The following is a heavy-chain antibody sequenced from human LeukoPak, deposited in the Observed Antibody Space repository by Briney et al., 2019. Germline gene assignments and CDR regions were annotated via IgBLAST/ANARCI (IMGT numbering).Heavy chain of an antibody. J-gene: IGHJ4*02. CDR3: ARDLGGLDYGDYHSQSSFDY. Sequence: GRSLRLSCAASGFTFSSYAMHWVRQAPGKGLEWVAVISYDGSNKYYADSVKGRFTISRDNSKNTLYLQMNSLRAEDTAVYYCARDLGGLDYGDYHSQSSFDYWGQGTLVTVSS. V-gene: IGHV3-30-3*01. D-gene: IGHD4-17*01. CDR2: ISYDGSNK. CDR1: GFTFSSYA.